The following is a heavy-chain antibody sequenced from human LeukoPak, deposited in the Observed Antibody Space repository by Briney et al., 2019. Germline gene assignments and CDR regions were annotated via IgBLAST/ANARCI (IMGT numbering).Heavy chain of an antibody. V-gene: IGHV3-66*02. CDR2: IYSGGST. J-gene: IGHJ4*02. CDR3: ASDPLYDFWSGYYSDY. Sequence: GGSLRLSCAASGFTVSSNYMSWVRQAPGKGLECVSVIYSGGSTYYADSVKGRFTISRDNSKNTLYLQMNSLRAEDTAVYYCASDPLYDFWSGYYSDYWGQGTLVTVSS. CDR1: GFTVSSNY. D-gene: IGHD3-3*01.